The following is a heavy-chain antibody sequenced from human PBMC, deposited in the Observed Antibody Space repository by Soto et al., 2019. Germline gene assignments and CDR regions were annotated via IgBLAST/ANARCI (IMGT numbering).Heavy chain of an antibody. CDR2: IYYSGST. CDR3: ASQITVSWPEWFDP. V-gene: IGHV4-59*08. D-gene: IGHD4-4*01. Sequence: SETLSLTCTFSGGSISSYYWSWIRQPPGKGLEWIGYIYYSGSTNYNPSLKSRVTISVDTSKNQFSLKLSSVTAADTAVYYCASQITVSWPEWFDPWGQGPLVTVSS. CDR1: GGSISSYY. J-gene: IGHJ5*02.